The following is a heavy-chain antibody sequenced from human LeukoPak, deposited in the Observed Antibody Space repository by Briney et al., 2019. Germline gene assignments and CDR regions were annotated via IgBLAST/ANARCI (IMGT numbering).Heavy chain of an antibody. CDR1: GFTFSSYA. V-gene: IGHV3-23*01. Sequence: PGGSLRLSCAASGFTFSSYAMSWVRQAPGKRLEWVSVISGSGGSTYYADSVKGRFTISRDNSKNTLYLQMNSLRAEDTAGYYCAKKMSGYYSFDYWGQGTLVTVSS. D-gene: IGHD3-3*01. CDR3: AKKMSGYYSFDY. J-gene: IGHJ4*02. CDR2: ISGSGGST.